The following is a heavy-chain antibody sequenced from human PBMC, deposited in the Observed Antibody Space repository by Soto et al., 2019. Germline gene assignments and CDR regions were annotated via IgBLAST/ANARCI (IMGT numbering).Heavy chain of an antibody. CDR1: GGSISSSNW. J-gene: IGHJ4*02. V-gene: IGHV4-4*02. CDR3: ARRWGEGRVDY. Sequence: QVQLQESGPGLVKPSGTLSLTCAVSGGSISSSNWWSWVRQPPGKGLEWSGEIYHSGNTNYNPSLKRRVTMAVDKSRNQFSLKLSSVTAADTAVYYCARRWGEGRVDYWGQGTLVTVSS. CDR2: IYHSGNT. D-gene: IGHD3-10*01.